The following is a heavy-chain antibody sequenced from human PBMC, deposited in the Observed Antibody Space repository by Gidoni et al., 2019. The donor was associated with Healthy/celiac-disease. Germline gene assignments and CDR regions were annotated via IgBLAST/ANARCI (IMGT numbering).Heavy chain of an antibody. CDR2: ISGSGGST. V-gene: IGHV3-23*01. CDR1: GFTFSSYA. D-gene: IGHD6-13*01. Sequence: EVQLLESGGGLVQPGGSLRLSCAASGFTFSSYAMSWVRQAPGKGLGWVSAISGSGGSTYYADSVKGRFTISRDNSKNTLYLQMNSLRAEDTAVYYCAKDQGSWYRALYWGQGTLVTVSS. CDR3: AKDQGSWYRALY. J-gene: IGHJ4*02.